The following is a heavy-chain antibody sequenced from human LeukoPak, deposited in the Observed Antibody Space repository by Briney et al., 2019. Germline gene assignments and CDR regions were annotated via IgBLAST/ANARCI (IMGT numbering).Heavy chain of an antibody. D-gene: IGHD2-21*01. CDR3: AKAPVTSCRGAYCYPFDS. V-gene: IGHV3-23*01. J-gene: IGHJ4*02. CDR1: GFTFSTYG. Sequence: GGSLRLSCAASGFTFSTYGMDWVRQAPGKGLEWVSGIVGSGGTTCYADSVKGRFTISRDNSKNALYLQMNSLRAEDAAVYFCAKAPVTSCRGAYCYPFDSWGQGTLVTVSS. CDR2: IVGSGGTT.